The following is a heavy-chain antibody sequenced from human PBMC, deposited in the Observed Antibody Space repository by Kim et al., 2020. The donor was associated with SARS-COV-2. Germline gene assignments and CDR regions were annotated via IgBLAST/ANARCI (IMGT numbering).Heavy chain of an antibody. CDR1: GGSIDSGNHY. Sequence: SETLSLTCTVSGGSIDSGNHYWTWIRQQPGQGLEWIGYIYYSGSAYYNPSLKSRLTISVDTSKNQFSLNLYSVTAADTAVYYCVRDGSTPNILDSWGRGT. CDR3: VRDGSTPNILDS. J-gene: IGHJ4*02. V-gene: IGHV4-31*03. CDR2: IYYSGSA.